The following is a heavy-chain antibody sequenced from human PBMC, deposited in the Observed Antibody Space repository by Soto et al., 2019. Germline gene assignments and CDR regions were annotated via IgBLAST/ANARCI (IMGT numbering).Heavy chain of an antibody. CDR3: AHHGRILHGGEEYCTNGVCYTYDY. CDR1: GFTFSSYW. CDR2: IKQDGSEK. D-gene: IGHD2-8*01. J-gene: IGHJ4*02. Sequence: GGSLRLSCAASGFTFSSYWMSWVRQAPGKGLEWEANIKQDGSEKYYVDTVKGRFTISRDNAKNSLYLQMNSLRAEDTAVYYCAHHGRILHGGEEYCTNGVCYTYDYWGQGTLVTVSS. V-gene: IGHV3-7*05.